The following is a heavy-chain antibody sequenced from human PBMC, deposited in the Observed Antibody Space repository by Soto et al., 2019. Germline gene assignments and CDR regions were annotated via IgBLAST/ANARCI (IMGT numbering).Heavy chain of an antibody. V-gene: IGHV3-23*01. D-gene: IGHD1-7*01. CDR3: AKDFVELTVFDY. CDR2: ISGSGGSK. J-gene: IGHJ4*02. CDR1: GFTFSSYA. Sequence: GGSLRLSCAASGFTFSSYAMSWVRQAPGKGLEWVSAISGSGGSKYYADSVKGRFTISSDNSKNTLYLQMNSLRAEDTAVYYCAKDFVELTVFDYWGQGTLVTVSS.